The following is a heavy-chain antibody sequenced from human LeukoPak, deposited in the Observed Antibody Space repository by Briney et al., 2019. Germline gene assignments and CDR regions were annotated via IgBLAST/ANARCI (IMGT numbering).Heavy chain of an antibody. Sequence: SQTLSLTCTVSGGSISSGGYYWGWIRQHPGKGLEWIGYIYYSGSTYYNPSLKSRVTISVDTSKNQSSLKLSSVAAADTAVYYCARAYHYDILTGYFPYYMDVWGKGTTVTVSS. D-gene: IGHD3-9*01. J-gene: IGHJ6*03. CDR3: ARAYHYDILTGYFPYYMDV. CDR2: IYYSGST. V-gene: IGHV4-31*03. CDR1: GGSISSGGYY.